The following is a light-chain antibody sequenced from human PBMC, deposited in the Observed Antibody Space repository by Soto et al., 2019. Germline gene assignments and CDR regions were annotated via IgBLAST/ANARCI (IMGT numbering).Light chain of an antibody. V-gene: IGKV1-17*01. J-gene: IGKJ3*01. Sequence: DIQMTQSPSSLSASVGDRVTITCRASQGIRNDLVWYQQKPGEAPKRLIYAASVLQIGVPSRFSGSGSGTEFPLTISSVQPEDFASYYCLQHKSYPFTFGPGTKVDIK. CDR1: QGIRND. CDR2: AAS. CDR3: LQHKSYPFT.